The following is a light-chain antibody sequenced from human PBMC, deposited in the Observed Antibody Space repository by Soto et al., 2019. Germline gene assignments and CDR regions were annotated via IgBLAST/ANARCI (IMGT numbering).Light chain of an antibody. Sequence: QSVLTQPPSVSAAPGQKVTISCSGSSSNIENNFVSWFQQLPGTAPKLLIYDNNKRPSGIPDRFSGSKSGTSATLGITGLQTGDEADYFCGTWDTGLSAVVFGGGTKLTVL. CDR2: DNN. V-gene: IGLV1-51*01. J-gene: IGLJ3*02. CDR1: SSNIENNF. CDR3: GTWDTGLSAVV.